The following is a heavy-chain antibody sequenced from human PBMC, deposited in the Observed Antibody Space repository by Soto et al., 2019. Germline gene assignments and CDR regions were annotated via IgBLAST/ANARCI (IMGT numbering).Heavy chain of an antibody. Sequence: AAVKVSCKASGYTFTSYGISWVRQAPGQGLEWMGWISAYNGNTNYAQKLQGRVTMTTDTSTSTAYMELRSLRSDDTAVYYCAREIGHLKARPSYFHYWCQAILLTLSS. J-gene: IGHJ4*02. CDR2: ISAYNGNT. D-gene: IGHD6-6*01. V-gene: IGHV1-18*01. CDR3: AREIGHLKARPSYFHY. CDR1: GYTFTSYG.